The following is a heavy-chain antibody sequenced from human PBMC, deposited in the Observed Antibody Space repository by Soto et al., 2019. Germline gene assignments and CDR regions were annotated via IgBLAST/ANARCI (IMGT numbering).Heavy chain of an antibody. CDR3: SRLTNARPGDD. V-gene: IGHV4-39*01. CDR1: GGSITSSHYH. Sequence: QVQLQESGPGLVKPSETLSLTCTVSGGSITSSHYHWGWSRQPPGKGLEWIGTIYYSGNTYHNPCLKSRVTMSMDASKNQFSLTLSSVAVADTAVYYCSRLTNARPGDDWGQGTLVTVSS. CDR2: IYYSGNT. J-gene: IGHJ4*02. D-gene: IGHD2-2*01.